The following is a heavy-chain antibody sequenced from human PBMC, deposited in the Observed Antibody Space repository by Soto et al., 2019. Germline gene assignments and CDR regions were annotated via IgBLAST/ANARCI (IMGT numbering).Heavy chain of an antibody. CDR1: GGSISSSSYY. V-gene: IGHV4-39*01. CDR2: IYYSGST. J-gene: IGHJ6*03. D-gene: IGHD5-12*01. Sequence: SETLSLTCTVSGGSISSSSYYWGWIRQAPGKGLEWIGSIYYSGSTYYNPSLKSRVTISVDTSKNQFSLKLSSVTAADTAVYYCASSYSGYDSAYYYMDVWGKGTTVTVSS. CDR3: ASSYSGYDSAYYYMDV.